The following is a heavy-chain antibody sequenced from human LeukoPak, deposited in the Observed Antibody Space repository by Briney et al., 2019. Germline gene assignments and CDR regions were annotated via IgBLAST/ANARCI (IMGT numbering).Heavy chain of an antibody. CDR2: INHSGST. CDR1: GGSFSGYY. V-gene: IGHV4-34*01. J-gene: IGHJ4*02. CDR3: ARGSPYCSGGSCYYY. Sequence: PSETLSLTCAVYGGSFSGYYWSWIRQPPGKGLEWIGEINHSGSTNYNPSLKSRVTISVDTSKNQFSLKLSSATAADTAVYYCARGSPYCSGGSCYYYWGQGTLVTVSS. D-gene: IGHD2-15*01.